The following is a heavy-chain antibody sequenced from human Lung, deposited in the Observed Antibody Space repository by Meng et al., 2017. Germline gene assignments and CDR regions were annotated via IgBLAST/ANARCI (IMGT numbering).Heavy chain of an antibody. Sequence: VPLAQSEAELKMPGASVTVSCKPSGYNCPDYYIHCVRRAPGQGLEWMGRINPKSGDTHYAQKFQARVTMTGDTSISTAYMELSGLRSDDTAMYYCARDEDISAAGKLFGDYWGQGTLVTVSS. CDR3: ARDEDISAAGKLFGDY. CDR1: GYNCPDYY. D-gene: IGHD6-25*01. CDR2: INPKSGDT. J-gene: IGHJ4*02. V-gene: IGHV1-2*06.